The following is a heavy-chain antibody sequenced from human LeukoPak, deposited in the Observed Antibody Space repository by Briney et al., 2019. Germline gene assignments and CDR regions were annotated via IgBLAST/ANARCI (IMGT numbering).Heavy chain of an antibody. CDR3: ARGLPNYYGMDV. V-gene: IGHV3-74*01. CDR1: GFTFSSYW. CDR2: INSDGSST. Sequence: GGSLRLSCAASGFTFSSYWMHWVRQAPGKGLVWVSRINSDGSSTNYADSVRGRFTISRDNAKNTAYLQMNSLRTEDTAVYYCARGLPNYYGMDVWGQGTTVTVSS. J-gene: IGHJ6*02.